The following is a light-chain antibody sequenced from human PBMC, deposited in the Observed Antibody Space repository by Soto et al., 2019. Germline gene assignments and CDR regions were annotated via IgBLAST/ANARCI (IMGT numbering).Light chain of an antibody. CDR2: GAS. CDR1: QSVSSN. CDR3: QQYNNWRT. V-gene: IGKV3-15*01. Sequence: EIVMTQSPATLSVSPGERATLSCRASQSVSSNLAWYQQKPGQAPRLLIYGASTRATGIPARFSGSGSGTEFTITISSLPSEDFAFYYCQQYNNWRTFGQGTKLEIK. J-gene: IGKJ2*01.